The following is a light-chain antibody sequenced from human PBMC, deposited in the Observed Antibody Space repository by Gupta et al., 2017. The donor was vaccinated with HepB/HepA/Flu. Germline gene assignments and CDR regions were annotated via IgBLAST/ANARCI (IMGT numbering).Light chain of an antibody. CDR1: QNVHHW. J-gene: IGKJ5*01. CDR3: QQAYNFPLT. Sequence: DIQMTQSPSFVSASIGDRVTITCRASQNVHHWLTWYQQRPGKAPNLLIYAASTLQGGVPPRFSGSGSGTDFTLTISSLQPEDFAIYYCQQAYNFPLTFGQGTRVEIK. V-gene: IGKV1-12*01. CDR2: AAS.